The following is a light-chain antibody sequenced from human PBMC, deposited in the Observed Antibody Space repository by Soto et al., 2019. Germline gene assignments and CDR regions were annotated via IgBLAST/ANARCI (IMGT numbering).Light chain of an antibody. V-gene: IGKV1-12*01. CDR3: QQASSFPRT. CDR2: TTS. J-gene: IGKJ1*01. CDR1: QDIGNL. Sequence: DIQMSQSPSFLSAAVGDRVTLTCRASQDIGNLLVWYQQKPGKAPTLLIYTTSKLQRGVPSRFSGSGSGTHFTLTISSLQPEDFATYYCQQASSFPRTLGQGTKVDIK.